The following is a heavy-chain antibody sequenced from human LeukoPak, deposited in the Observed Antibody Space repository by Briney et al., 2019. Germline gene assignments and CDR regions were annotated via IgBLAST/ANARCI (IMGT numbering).Heavy chain of an antibody. CDR2: INHSGST. CDR1: GGSFSGYY. CDR3: ARASGYSVLDPSYYYYGMDV. D-gene: IGHD3-22*01. J-gene: IGHJ6*02. Sequence: SETLSLTCAVYGGSFSGYYWSWIRQPPGKGLEWIGEINHSGSTNYNPSLKSRVTISVDTSKNQFSLELSSVTAADTAVYYCARASGYSVLDPSYYYYGMDVWGQGTTVTVSS. V-gene: IGHV4-34*01.